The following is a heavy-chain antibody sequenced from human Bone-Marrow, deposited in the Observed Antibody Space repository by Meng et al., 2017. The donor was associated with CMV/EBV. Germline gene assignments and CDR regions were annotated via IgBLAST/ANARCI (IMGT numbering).Heavy chain of an antibody. V-gene: IGHV1-8*01. Sequence: ASAKVSCKASGYTFTSYDINWVRQATGQGLEWMGWMNPNSGNTGYAQKFQGRVTMTTDTSTSTAYMELRSLRSDDTAVYYCARSYCSSTSCYWSDWFDPWGQGTLVTVSS. CDR1: GYTFTSYD. D-gene: IGHD2-2*01. CDR2: MNPNSGNT. J-gene: IGHJ5*02. CDR3: ARSYCSSTSCYWSDWFDP.